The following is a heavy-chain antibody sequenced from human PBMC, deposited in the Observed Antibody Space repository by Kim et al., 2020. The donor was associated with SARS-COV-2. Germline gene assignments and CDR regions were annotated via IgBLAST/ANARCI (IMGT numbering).Heavy chain of an antibody. V-gene: IGHV4-4*07. CDR3: AGGPDSSTWSKYDY. D-gene: IGHD6-13*01. Sequence: NPSLKSRVTMSVATSKTQFSLRLTSVTAADTAVYYCAGGPDSSTWSKYDYWGQGTLVTVSS. J-gene: IGHJ4*02.